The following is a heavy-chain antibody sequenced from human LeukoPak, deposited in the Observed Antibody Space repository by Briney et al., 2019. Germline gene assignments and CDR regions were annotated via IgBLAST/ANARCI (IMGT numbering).Heavy chain of an antibody. D-gene: IGHD1-26*01. J-gene: IGHJ5*02. CDR2: INPNSGGT. CDR3: ARRSEWELREDWFDP. CDR1: GYTFTGYY. V-gene: IGHV1-2*02. Sequence: GASVKVSCKASGYTFTGYYMHWVRQAPGQGLEWMGWINPNSGGTNYAQKFQGRVTMTRDTSISTAYMELSRLRSDDTAVYYCARRSEWELREDWFDPWGQGTLVTVSS.